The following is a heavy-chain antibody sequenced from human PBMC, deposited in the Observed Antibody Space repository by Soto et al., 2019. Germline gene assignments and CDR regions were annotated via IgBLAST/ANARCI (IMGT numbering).Heavy chain of an antibody. CDR1: GGTFSSYA. J-gene: IGHJ6*02. CDR2: IIPIFGTA. D-gene: IGHD1-1*01. Sequence: ASVKVSCKASGGTFSSYAISWVRQAPGQGREWMGGIIPIFGTANYAQKFQGRVTITADESTSTAYMELSSLRSEDTAVYYCARGGYSHYYYGMDVWGQGXTVTVSS. V-gene: IGHV1-69*13. CDR3: ARGGYSHYYYGMDV.